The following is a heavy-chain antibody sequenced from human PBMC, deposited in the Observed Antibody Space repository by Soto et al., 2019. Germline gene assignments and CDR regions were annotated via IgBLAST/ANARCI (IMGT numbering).Heavy chain of an antibody. V-gene: IGHV3-64D*08. CDR3: VKKIEWELPRVDY. J-gene: IGHJ4*02. Sequence: GGSLRLSCSASGFTFSSYAMHWVRQAPGKGLEYVSAISSNGGSTYYADSVKGRFTISRDNSKNTLYLQMSSLRAEDTAVYYCVKKIEWELPRVDYWGQGTLVTVSS. D-gene: IGHD1-26*01. CDR1: GFTFSSYA. CDR2: ISSNGGST.